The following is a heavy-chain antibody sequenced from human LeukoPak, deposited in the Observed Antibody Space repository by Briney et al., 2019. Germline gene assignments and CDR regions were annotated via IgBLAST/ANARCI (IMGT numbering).Heavy chain of an antibody. CDR2: IYTSGST. D-gene: IGHD3-10*01. V-gene: IGHV4-4*07. Sequence: SETLSLTCTVSGGSISSYYWSWIRQPAGKGLEWIGRIYTSGSTNYNPSLKSRVTMSVDTSKNQFSLKLSSVTAADTAVYYCATYTYYYGSGSYYNLVDYWGQGTLVTVSS. J-gene: IGHJ4*02. CDR1: GGSISSYY. CDR3: ATYTYYYGSGSYYNLVDY.